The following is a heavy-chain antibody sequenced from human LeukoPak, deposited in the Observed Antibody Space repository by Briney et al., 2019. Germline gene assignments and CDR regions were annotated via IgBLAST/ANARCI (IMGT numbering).Heavy chain of an antibody. V-gene: IGHV4-39*07. CDR2: INYSGST. Sequence: SETLSLTCTVSGGSISRSSYSWGWIRQPPGKGLEWIGSINYSGSTYYNSSLKSRVTISVDTSKNQFSLKLSSVTAADTAVYYCARGGYYGSGNDFRFDPWGQGTLVTVSS. D-gene: IGHD3-10*01. J-gene: IGHJ5*02. CDR1: GGSISRSSYS. CDR3: ARGGYYGSGNDFRFDP.